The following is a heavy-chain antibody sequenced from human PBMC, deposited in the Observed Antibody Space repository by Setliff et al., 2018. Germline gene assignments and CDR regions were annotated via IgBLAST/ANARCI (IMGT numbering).Heavy chain of an antibody. CDR3: ARRWNFGPYGSGIHDGFDM. Sequence: SETLSLTCAVYDGSFSDYYWSWIRQPPGKGLEWIGEINHYGSTKYKSSLKSQVTISVDTSKNQFSLKLNSVTAADTAVYYCARRWNFGPYGSGIHDGFDMWGQGTMVTVS. J-gene: IGHJ3*02. CDR2: INHYGST. D-gene: IGHD3-10*01. CDR1: DGSFSDYY. V-gene: IGHV4-34*01.